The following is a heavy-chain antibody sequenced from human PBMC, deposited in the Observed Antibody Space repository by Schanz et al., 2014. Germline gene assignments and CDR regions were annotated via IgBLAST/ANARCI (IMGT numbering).Heavy chain of an antibody. CDR2: ISKDGSSK. Sequence: VQLVESGGGLVQPGGSLRLSCAASGFTFSNYGLHWVRQAPGKGLEWVAVISKDGSSKYSADSVKGRFTISRDNSKNTLFLQMNSLRAEDTAVYHCAKDLPAVAVAPLMTGLYDSWGQGTLVTVSS. D-gene: IGHD6-19*01. CDR1: GFTFSNYG. V-gene: IGHV3-30*19. J-gene: IGHJ4*02. CDR3: AKDLPAVAVAPLMTGLYDS.